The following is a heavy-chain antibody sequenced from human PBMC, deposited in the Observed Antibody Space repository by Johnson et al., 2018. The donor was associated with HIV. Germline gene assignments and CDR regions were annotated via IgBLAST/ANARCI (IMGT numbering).Heavy chain of an antibody. CDR3: ARQKLGGGWTLDDAFDI. V-gene: IGHV3-30*02. J-gene: IGHJ3*02. D-gene: IGHD3-16*01. CDR1: GFTFSSYG. CDR2: IRFDGSNK. Sequence: QVQLVESGGGVVQPGGSLRLSCAASGFTFSSYGMHWVRQAPGKGLEWVAFIRFDGSNKYYADSVKGRFTISRDNSKNTLFLQMNSLRAEDTAVYYCARQKLGGGWTLDDAFDIWGQGTMVTVSS.